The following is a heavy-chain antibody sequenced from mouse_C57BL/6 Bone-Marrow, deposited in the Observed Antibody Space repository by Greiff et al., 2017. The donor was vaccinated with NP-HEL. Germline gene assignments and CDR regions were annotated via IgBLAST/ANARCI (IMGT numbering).Heavy chain of an antibody. J-gene: IGHJ4*01. V-gene: IGHV14-4*01. D-gene: IGHD1-1*01. CDR3: TTGGSSPYAMDY. Sequence: EVQRVESGAELVRPGASVKLSCTVSGFNIKDDYMHWVKQRPEQGLEWIGWIDPENGDTEYASKFQGKATITADTSSNTAYLQLSSLTSEDTAVYYCTTGGSSPYAMDYWGQGTSVTVSS. CDR2: IDPENGDT. CDR1: GFNIKDDY.